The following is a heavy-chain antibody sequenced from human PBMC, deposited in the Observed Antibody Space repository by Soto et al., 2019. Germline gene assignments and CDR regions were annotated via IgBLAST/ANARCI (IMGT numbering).Heavy chain of an antibody. J-gene: IGHJ6*03. Sequence: ASVKVSCKASGYTFTSYDINWVRQATGQGLEWMGWMNPNSGNTGYAQKFQGRVTMTRNTSISTAYMELSRLRSEATAVYYCARASWDYYFWSGYWGNYYYYYMDVWGKGTTVTVS. V-gene: IGHV1-8*01. CDR3: ARASWDYYFWSGYWGNYYYYYMDV. CDR1: GYTFTSYD. CDR2: MNPNSGNT. D-gene: IGHD3-3*01.